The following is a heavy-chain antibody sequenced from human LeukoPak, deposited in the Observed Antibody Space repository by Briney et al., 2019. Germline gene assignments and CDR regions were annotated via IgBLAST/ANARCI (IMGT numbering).Heavy chain of an antibody. V-gene: IGHV1-18*01. CDR2: VSGDNGQT. J-gene: IGHJ6*03. Sequence: ASVKVSCKASTYISSDLGISWVRLAPGGGLEWMGWVSGDNGQTNYGHKFYGRVTMTMETSTNTASMELRGLRSDDTAIYYCARVYLYTTGWSAAYYYCSDVWGKGTTVIVSS. CDR3: ARVYLYTTGWSAAYYYCSDV. D-gene: IGHD3-16*02. CDR1: TYISSDLG.